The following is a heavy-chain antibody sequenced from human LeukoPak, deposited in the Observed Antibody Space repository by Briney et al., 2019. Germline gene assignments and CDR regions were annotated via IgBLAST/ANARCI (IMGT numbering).Heavy chain of an antibody. J-gene: IGHJ4*02. V-gene: IGHV5-51*01. D-gene: IGHD2-21*02. Sequence: GESLKISCKGSGCSFTSYWIAWVRQMPGKGLEFMGIIYPGDSDTRYSPSFQGQVTISANKSISTAYLQWSSLKASDTAMYYCARLVVVTAPFNFWGQGTLVTVSS. CDR3: ARLVVVTAPFNF. CDR1: GCSFTSYW. CDR2: IYPGDSDT.